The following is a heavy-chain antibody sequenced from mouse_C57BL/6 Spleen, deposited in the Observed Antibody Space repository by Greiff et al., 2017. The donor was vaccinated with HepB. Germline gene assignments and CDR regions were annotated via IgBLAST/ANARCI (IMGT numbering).Heavy chain of an antibody. CDR3: ARHSFYAMDY. V-gene: IGHV7-3*01. Sequence: EVRVVESGGGLVQPGGSLSLSCAASGFTFTDYYMSWVRQPPGKALEWLGFIRNKANGYTTEYSVSVKGRFTISRDNSQSILYLQMNALRAEGSATYYCARHSFYAMDYWGQGTSVTVSS. CDR1: GFTFTDYY. J-gene: IGHJ4*01. CDR2: IRNKANGYTT.